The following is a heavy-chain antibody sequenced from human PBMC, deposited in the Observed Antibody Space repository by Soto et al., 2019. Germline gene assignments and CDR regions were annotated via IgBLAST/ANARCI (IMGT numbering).Heavy chain of an antibody. D-gene: IGHD2-2*01. Sequence: GASVKVSCKASGYTFTSYAMHWVRQAPGQRLEWMGWINAGNGNTKYSQKFQGRVTITRDTSASTAYMELSSLRSEDTAVYYCARDHHSLPAAILSWFDPWGQGTLVTVSS. V-gene: IGHV1-3*01. CDR1: GYTFTSYA. CDR3: ARDHHSLPAAILSWFDP. J-gene: IGHJ5*02. CDR2: INAGNGNT.